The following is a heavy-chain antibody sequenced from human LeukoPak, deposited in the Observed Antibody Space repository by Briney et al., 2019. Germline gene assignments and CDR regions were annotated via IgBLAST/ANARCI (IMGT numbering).Heavy chain of an antibody. Sequence: ASQTRSLTCTVAGGSISSSSYYWGWIRQPPGKGRDWIRSIYYSGSTYYNPSLKSRVTISLHTSKNQFSLKLCSVTAADTAVYYCARTRLINYDFWIGLTTRTNWFDPWGQGTLVTVSS. CDR3: ARTRLINYDFWIGLTTRTNWFDP. V-gene: IGHV4-39*01. CDR2: IYYSGST. CDR1: GGSISSSSYY. J-gene: IGHJ5*02. D-gene: IGHD3-3*01.